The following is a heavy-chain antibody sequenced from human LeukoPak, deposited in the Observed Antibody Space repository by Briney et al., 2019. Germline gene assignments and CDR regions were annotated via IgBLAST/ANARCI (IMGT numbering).Heavy chain of an antibody. CDR1: GDSMSYYY. Sequence: SETLSLTCTVSGDSMSYYYWSWIRQPPGKGLEWIGYISDGGGSNYNPSLKSRVTISVDTSKNQFSLKLSSVTAADTAVYYCARSGGVWYFDYWGQGTLVTVSS. J-gene: IGHJ4*02. CDR3: ARSGGVWYFDY. V-gene: IGHV4-59*01. D-gene: IGHD3-16*01. CDR2: ISDGGGS.